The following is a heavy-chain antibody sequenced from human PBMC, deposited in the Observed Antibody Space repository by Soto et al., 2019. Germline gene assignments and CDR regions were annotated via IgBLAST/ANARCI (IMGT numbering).Heavy chain of an antibody. J-gene: IGHJ4*02. V-gene: IGHV4-31*03. D-gene: IGHD6-19*01. CDR2: IYYSGSA. CDR1: GGSISSGDYY. Sequence: PSETLSLTCTVSGGSISSGDYYWSWIRQHPGKGLEWIGYIYYSGSAYYNPSLKSRVTISVHTSNSQFSLELSSVTAADTAVYYCARGLITGSHYSGGWYYFDSWGQGTLVTVSS. CDR3: ARGLITGSHYSGGWYYFDS.